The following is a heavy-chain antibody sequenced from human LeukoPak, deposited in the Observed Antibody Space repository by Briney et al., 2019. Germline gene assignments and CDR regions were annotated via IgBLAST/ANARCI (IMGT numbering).Heavy chain of an antibody. J-gene: IGHJ3*02. CDR3: ARETGKPQLSHDAFDI. D-gene: IGHD2-2*01. CDR1: GYSFTSYY. CDR2: INPSGGST. V-gene: IGHV1-46*01. Sequence: ASVKVSCKASGYSFTSYYMHWVRQAPGQGLEWMGIINPSGGSTSYAQKFYGRVTMTRDTSTSTVYMELSSLRSEDTAVYYCARETGKPQLSHDAFDIWGQGTMVTVSS.